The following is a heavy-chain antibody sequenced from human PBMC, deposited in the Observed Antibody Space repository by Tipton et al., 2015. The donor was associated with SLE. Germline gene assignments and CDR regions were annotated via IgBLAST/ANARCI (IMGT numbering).Heavy chain of an antibody. V-gene: IGHV4-59*11. CDR2: IYYSGST. CDR1: GGSINSHY. J-gene: IGHJ6*02. Sequence: LRLSCTVSGGSINSHYWTWIRQPPGKGLEWIGYIYYSGSTNYNPSLKSRVTLSLEAYKDQFSLKLNSVTAADTAIYYCARMRHRGGDCYPTPNYYAYHPLDVWGQGTTVTVSS. D-gene: IGHD2-21*01. CDR3: ARMRHRGGDCYPTPNYYAYHPLDV.